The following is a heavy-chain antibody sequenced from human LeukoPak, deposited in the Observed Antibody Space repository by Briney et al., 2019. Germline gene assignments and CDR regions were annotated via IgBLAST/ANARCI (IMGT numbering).Heavy chain of an antibody. D-gene: IGHD1-26*01. CDR1: EYTFTSYD. J-gene: IGHJ4*02. Sequence: GASVKVSTKTSEYTFTSYDINWVQQATGQGLERMGWMNPNSGNTGYAQKFQGRVTMTRNTSISTAYMELSSLRSEDTAVYYCASSGSYTSSYYWGQGTLVTVSS. CDR3: ASSGSYTSSYY. V-gene: IGHV1-8*01. CDR2: MNPNSGNT.